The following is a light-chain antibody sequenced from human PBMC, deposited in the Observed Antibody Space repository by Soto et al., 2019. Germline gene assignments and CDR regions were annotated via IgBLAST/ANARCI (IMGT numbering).Light chain of an antibody. CDR3: QQYNTYCT. J-gene: IGKJ4*01. CDR1: QSITYW. CDR2: DAS. Sequence: DIQMTQSPSTLSASVGDRVTITCRASQSITYWLAWYQQKPGKAPKLLIYDASSLESGVPSRFRGSGSGTEFTLTISSLQPDDFATYYCQQYNTYCTFGGGTKVEIK. V-gene: IGKV1-5*01.